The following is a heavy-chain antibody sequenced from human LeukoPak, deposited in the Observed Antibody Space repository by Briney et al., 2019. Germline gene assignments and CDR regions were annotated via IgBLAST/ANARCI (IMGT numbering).Heavy chain of an antibody. CDR3: ARVGCYESSGYYEY. CDR1: GYTFTGYY. Sequence: GASVKVSCKASGYTFTGYYMHWVRQAPGQGLEWMGRINPNSGGTNYAQKFQGRVIMTRDTSISTVYMELSKLRSDDTAVYYCARVGCYESSGYYEYWGQGTLVTVSS. J-gene: IGHJ4*02. V-gene: IGHV1-2*06. D-gene: IGHD3-22*01. CDR2: INPNSGGT.